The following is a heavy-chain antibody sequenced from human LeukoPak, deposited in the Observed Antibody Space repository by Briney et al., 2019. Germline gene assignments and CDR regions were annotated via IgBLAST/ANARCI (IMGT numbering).Heavy chain of an antibody. V-gene: IGHV4-34*01. Sequence: PSETLSLTSAVYGGSFSGYYWSWIRQPPGKGLEWIGEINHSGSTNYNPSLKSRVTISVDTSKNQFSLKLSSVTAADTAVYYCARGASGSYSSRDFDYWGQGTLVTVSS. CDR2: INHSGST. D-gene: IGHD1-26*01. CDR1: GGSFSGYY. J-gene: IGHJ4*02. CDR3: ARGASGSYSSRDFDY.